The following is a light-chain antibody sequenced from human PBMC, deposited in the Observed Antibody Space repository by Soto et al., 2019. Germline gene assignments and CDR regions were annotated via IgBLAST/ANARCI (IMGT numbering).Light chain of an antibody. V-gene: IGKV1-12*01. CDR1: QGIGSW. Sequence: DIQMTKSPSSVSASVGDRVTITCRANQGIGSWLAWYQQKPGKAPKLLIYAASSLQSGVPSRFSGSESGTDFSLTISSLQPEEFATYYCPQAKSFPLTFGVGTREDIK. J-gene: IGKJ4*01. CDR3: PQAKSFPLT. CDR2: AAS.